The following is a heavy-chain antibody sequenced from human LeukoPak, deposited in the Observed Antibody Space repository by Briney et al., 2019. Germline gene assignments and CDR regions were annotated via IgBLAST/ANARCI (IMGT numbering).Heavy chain of an antibody. J-gene: IGHJ3*02. CDR3: ASWLGYCSGGSCYTPGRNAFDI. V-gene: IGHV4-61*05. D-gene: IGHD2-15*01. CDR2: IYYSGST. Sequence: SETLSLTCTVSGGSISSSSYYWGWIRQPPGKGLEWIGYIYYSGSTNYNPSLKSRVTISVDTSKNQFSLKLSSVTAADTAVYYCASWLGYCSGGSCYTPGRNAFDIWGQGTMVTVSS. CDR1: GGSISSSSYY.